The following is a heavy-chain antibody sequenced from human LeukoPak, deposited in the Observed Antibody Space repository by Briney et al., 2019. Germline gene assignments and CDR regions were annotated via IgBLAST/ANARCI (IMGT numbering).Heavy chain of an antibody. J-gene: IGHJ4*02. CDR3: ALVGAVDH. CDR1: GFTFSTYE. CDR2: ISGSGSTI. D-gene: IGHD1-26*01. V-gene: IGHV3-48*03. Sequence: GGSLRLSCAASGFTFSTYEMNWVRQAPGKGLEWVSYISGSGSTISYADSVKGRFTISRDNAKNSRYLQMNSLRAEDTAVYYCALVGAVDHWGRGTLVTVSS.